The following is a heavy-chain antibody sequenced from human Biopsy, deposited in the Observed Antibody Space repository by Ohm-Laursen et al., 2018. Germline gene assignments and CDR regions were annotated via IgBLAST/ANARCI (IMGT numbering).Heavy chain of an antibody. D-gene: IGHD1-26*01. Sequence: PGTLSLTCTVSGDSISSDYWTWIRQPAGKGLEWIGRIYTSGSPNYNLSLESRVTMSVDTSKNQFSLNLRSVTAADTAVYYCARGTGRYYVYGAFDIWDQGTVVTVSS. CDR3: ARGTGRYYVYGAFDI. CDR1: GDSISSDY. V-gene: IGHV4-4*07. CDR2: IYTSGSP. J-gene: IGHJ3*02.